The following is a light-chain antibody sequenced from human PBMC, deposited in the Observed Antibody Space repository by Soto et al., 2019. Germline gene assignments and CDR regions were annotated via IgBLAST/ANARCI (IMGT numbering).Light chain of an antibody. CDR3: CSDVGARTSV. CDR2: EGS. V-gene: IGLV2-23*01. J-gene: IGLJ1*01. Sequence: QSVLTQPASVSGSPGQSITISCSGSISDVGSSGPVSWYQHHPGQVPKLIIYEGSRRPSGVSSRFSGSKTGNTASLTITGLQAEYEANYYCCSDVGARTSVCGTGPNATV. CDR1: ISDVGSSGP.